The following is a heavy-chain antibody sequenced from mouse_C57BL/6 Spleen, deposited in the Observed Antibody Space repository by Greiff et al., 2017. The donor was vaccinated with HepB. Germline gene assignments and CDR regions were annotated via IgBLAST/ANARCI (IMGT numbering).Heavy chain of an antibody. CDR3: ARGGTTVVATGDY. J-gene: IGHJ2*01. CDR2: IDPEDGET. V-gene: IGHV14-2*01. Sequence: VQLQQPGAELVKPGASVKLSCTASGFNIKDYYMHWVKQRTEQGLEWIGRIDPEDGETIYAPKFQGKATITADTSSNTAYLQLSSLTSEDTAVYYCARGGTTVVATGDYGGKDTTLTVSS. D-gene: IGHD1-1*01. CDR1: GFNIKDYY.